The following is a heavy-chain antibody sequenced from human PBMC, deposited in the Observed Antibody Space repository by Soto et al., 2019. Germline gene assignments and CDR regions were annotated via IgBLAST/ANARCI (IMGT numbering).Heavy chain of an antibody. CDR3: ARMYSSGWFDS. J-gene: IGHJ5*01. D-gene: IGHD6-19*01. CDR1: GFSLSSSIMG. Sequence: QVTLKESGPVLVKPTETLTLTCTVSGFSLSSSIMGVSWIRQPPGKALEWLAHIFSIDAKSYSTSLKSRLTISTDTSKSQVVLTMTNMDPVDTATYYCARMYSSGWFDSWGQGTLVTVSS. V-gene: IGHV2-26*01. CDR2: IFSIDAK.